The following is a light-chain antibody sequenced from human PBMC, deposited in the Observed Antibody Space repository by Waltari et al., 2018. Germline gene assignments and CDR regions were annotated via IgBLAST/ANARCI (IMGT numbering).Light chain of an antibody. CDR1: QSVSSN. CDR3: QQYNNWPPWT. Sequence: EVVMTQSPATLSVSPGERATLSCRASQSVSSNLAWYQHKPGQSPRLLIYGASTRANGIPARFSGSGSGTEFTLTISGLQSEDFAAYYCQQYNNWPPWTFGPGTTVEIK. V-gene: IGKV3-15*01. CDR2: GAS. J-gene: IGKJ1*01.